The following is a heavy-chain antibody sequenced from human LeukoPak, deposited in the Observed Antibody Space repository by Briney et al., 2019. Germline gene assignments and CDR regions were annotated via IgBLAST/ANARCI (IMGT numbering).Heavy chain of an antibody. CDR1: GYTFTGYY. J-gene: IGHJ4*02. V-gene: IGHV1-2*02. CDR2: INPNSGGT. D-gene: IGHD6-19*01. Sequence: ALVKVSCKASGYTFTGYYMHWVRQAPGQGLEWMGWINPNSGGTDYAQKFQGRVTMTRDTSISTAYMELSRLRSDDTAVYYCARGSGGAVAGYYFDYWGQGTLVTVSS. CDR3: ARGSGGAVAGYYFDY.